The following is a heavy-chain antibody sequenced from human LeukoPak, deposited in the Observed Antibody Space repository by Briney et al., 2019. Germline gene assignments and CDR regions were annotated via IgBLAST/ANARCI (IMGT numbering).Heavy chain of an antibody. CDR2: IYYSGST. CDR3: ARRGSVRWLVPAYFDY. Sequence: SETLSLTCTVSGGSISSSSYYWGWIRQPPGKGLEWIGSIYYSGSTYYNPSLKSRVTISVDTSKNQFSLKLSSVTAADTAVYYCARRGSVRWLVPAYFDYWGQGTLVTVSS. CDR1: GGSISSSSYY. J-gene: IGHJ4*02. V-gene: IGHV4-39*01. D-gene: IGHD6-19*01.